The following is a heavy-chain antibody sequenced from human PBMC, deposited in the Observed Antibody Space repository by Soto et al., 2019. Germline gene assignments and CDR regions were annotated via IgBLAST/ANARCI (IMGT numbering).Heavy chain of an antibody. CDR2: VSANGQGI. J-gene: IGHJ4*02. CDR1: GFTFSSSA. D-gene: IGHD3-10*01. Sequence: GGSLRLSCAASGFTFSSSAISWVRQAPGKGLEWVSAVSANGQGIYYADPVRGRFTISRDNSKNTVFLHMDSLSAEDTAVYYCAKDRHYPRDYFHYWGQGTLVTVSS. V-gene: IGHV3-23*01. CDR3: AKDRHYPRDYFHY.